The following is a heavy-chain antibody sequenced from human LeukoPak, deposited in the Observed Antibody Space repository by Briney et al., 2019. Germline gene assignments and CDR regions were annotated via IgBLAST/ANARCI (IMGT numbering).Heavy chain of an antibody. CDR2: ISSSSSSI. CDR1: GFTFSTYS. Sequence: GGSLRLSCAASGFTFSTYSMNWVRQAPGKGLEWVSNISSSSSSIYYADSVKGRFTISRDNAKNSLYLQMNSLRAEDTAVYYCARDPEAYYDSSGYLYFQHWGQGTLVTVSS. J-gene: IGHJ1*01. V-gene: IGHV3-48*01. CDR3: ARDPEAYYDSSGYLYFQH. D-gene: IGHD3-22*01.